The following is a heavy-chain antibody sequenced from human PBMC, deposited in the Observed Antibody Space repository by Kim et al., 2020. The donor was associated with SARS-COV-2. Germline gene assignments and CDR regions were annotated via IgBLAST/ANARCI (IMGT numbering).Heavy chain of an antibody. Sequence: GGSLRLSCAASGITFSGGAMHWVRQPPGKGLEWVAVMWSEGDNKYYRDSVLGRFTISGDNSNNILHLQMNSLRAEDTAVYYCARAVCRSSKCYKYYFYSIDVWGKGTTVTVSS. CDR2: MWSEGDNK. V-gene: IGHV3-33*01. CDR3: ARAVCRSSKCYKYYFYSIDV. D-gene: IGHD2-2*01. J-gene: IGHJ6*03. CDR1: GITFSGGA.